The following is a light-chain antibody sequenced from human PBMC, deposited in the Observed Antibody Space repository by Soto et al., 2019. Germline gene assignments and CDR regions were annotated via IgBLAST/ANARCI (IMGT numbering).Light chain of an antibody. Sequence: QSVLTQPASVSGSPGQSVTISCTGPRSDIGDSNFISWYQHSPGKAPRLLIYEVNNRPSGISRRFSGSKAGNTASLTISGRLDDDEGDYFCASFRSGTILIFGSGTQLTVL. CDR3: ASFRSGTILI. CDR2: EVN. CDR1: RSDIGDSNF. J-gene: IGLJ6*01. V-gene: IGLV2-14*01.